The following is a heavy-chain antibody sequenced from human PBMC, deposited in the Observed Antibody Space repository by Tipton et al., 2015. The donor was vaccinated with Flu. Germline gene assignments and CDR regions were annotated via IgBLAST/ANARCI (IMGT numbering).Heavy chain of an antibody. V-gene: IGHV4-61*02. CDR2: IYTSGST. D-gene: IGHD6-19*01. CDR1: GGSISSGSYY. CDR3: ARGRAVAGFRGFDY. Sequence: TLPLTCTVSGGSISSGSYYWSWIRQPAGKGLGWIVRIYTSGSTNYNPSLKSRVTISVDTSKNQFSLKLSSVTAADTAVYYCARGRAVAGFRGFDYWGQGTLVTVSS. J-gene: IGHJ4*02.